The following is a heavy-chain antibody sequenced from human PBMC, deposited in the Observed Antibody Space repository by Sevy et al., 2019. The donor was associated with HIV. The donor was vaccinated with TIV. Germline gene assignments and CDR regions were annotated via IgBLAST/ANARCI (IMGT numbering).Heavy chain of an antibody. J-gene: IGHJ4*02. V-gene: IGHV1-69*13. CDR1: GGTFSSYA. CDR3: ARTRGYSYVAYFDY. Sequence: ASVKVSCKASGGTFSSYAISWVRQAPGQGLEWMGGINPIFGTANYAQKFQGRVTITADESTGTAYMELSSLRSEDTAVYYCARTRGYSYVAYFDYWGQGTLVTVSS. D-gene: IGHD5-18*01. CDR2: INPIFGTA.